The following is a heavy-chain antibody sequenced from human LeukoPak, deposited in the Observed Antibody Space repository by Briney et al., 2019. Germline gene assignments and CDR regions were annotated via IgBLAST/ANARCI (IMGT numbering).Heavy chain of an antibody. CDR2: INADGSVK. CDR1: GFTFSSNW. J-gene: IGHJ4*02. CDR3: AKSLGTGAPYDY. D-gene: IGHD1-1*01. Sequence: TGGSLRLSCAAFGFTFSSNWMSWVRQAPGKGLEWVATINADGSVKHYVDSVKGRFTISRDSAKNSLSLQMDTLRAEDTAVYYCAKSLGTGAPYDYWGQGTLVTVSS. V-gene: IGHV3-7*01.